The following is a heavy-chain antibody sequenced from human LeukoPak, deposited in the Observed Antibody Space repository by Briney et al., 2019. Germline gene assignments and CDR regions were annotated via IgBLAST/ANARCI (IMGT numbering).Heavy chain of an antibody. D-gene: IGHD3-22*01. V-gene: IGHV1-3*03. CDR3: ARERSSGYNDAFDI. Sequence: ASVKVSCKDSGYTFTSYAVQWVRHAPGQSLEWMGWINAGNGNTKYSQEFQGRVTITRGTSASTAYMELSSLRSEDMAVYYCARERSSGYNDAFDIWGQGTMVTVSS. CDR1: GYTFTSYA. J-gene: IGHJ3*02. CDR2: INAGNGNT.